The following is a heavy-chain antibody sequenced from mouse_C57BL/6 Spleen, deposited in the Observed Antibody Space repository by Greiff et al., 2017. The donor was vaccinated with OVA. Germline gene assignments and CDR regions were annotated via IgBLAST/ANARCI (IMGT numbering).Heavy chain of an antibody. CDR1: GYSITSGYY. D-gene: IGHD2-4*01. J-gene: IGHJ2*01. CDR2: ISYDGSN. CDR3: ATLYYDYYFDY. V-gene: IGHV3-6*01. Sequence: EVQLVESGPGLVKPSQSLSLTCSVTGYSITSGYYWNWIRQFPGNKLEWMGYISYDGSNNYNPSLKNRISITRDPSKNQFFLKLNSVTTEDTATYYCATLYYDYYFDYWGQGTTLTVSS.